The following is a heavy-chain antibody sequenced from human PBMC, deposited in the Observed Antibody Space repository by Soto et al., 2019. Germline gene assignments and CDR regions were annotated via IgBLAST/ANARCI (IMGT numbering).Heavy chain of an antibody. D-gene: IGHD6-6*01. CDR1: GFTFSSYG. Sequence: QVQLVESGGGVVQPGRSLRLSCAASGFTFSSYGMHWVRQAPGKGLEWVAVIWYDGSNKYYADSVKGRFTISRDNXKNTLYLQMNSLRAEDTAVYYCARDSAAPTYGMDVWGQGTTVTVSS. V-gene: IGHV3-33*01. J-gene: IGHJ6*02. CDR3: ARDSAAPTYGMDV. CDR2: IWYDGSNK.